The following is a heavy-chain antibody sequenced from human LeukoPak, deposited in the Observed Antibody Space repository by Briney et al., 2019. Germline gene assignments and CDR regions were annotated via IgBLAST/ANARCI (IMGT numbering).Heavy chain of an antibody. V-gene: IGHV3-23*01. D-gene: IGHD2-21*02. Sequence: GGSLRLSCAASGFTFSSYAMSWVRQAPGKGLEWVSAISGSGGSTYYADSVKGRFTISRDNSKSTLYLQMNSLRAEDTAVYYCAKAYCGGDCYTYYFDYWGQGTLVTVSS. CDR1: GFTFSSYA. CDR3: AKAYCGGDCYTYYFDY. CDR2: ISGSGGST. J-gene: IGHJ4*02.